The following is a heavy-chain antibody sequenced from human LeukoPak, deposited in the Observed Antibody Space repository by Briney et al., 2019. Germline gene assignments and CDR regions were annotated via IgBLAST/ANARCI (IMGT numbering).Heavy chain of an antibody. V-gene: IGHV4-61*02. D-gene: IGHD2-21*01. CDR3: ARAKADDVVVIRD. J-gene: IGHJ4*02. Sequence: SETLSLTCTVSGGSISSGSYYWSWIRQPAGKGLEWIGRIYTSGSTNYNPSLKSRVTISVDTSKNQFPLKLSSVTAADTAVYYCARAKADDVVVIRDWGQGTLVTVSS. CDR2: IYTSGST. CDR1: GGSISSGSYY.